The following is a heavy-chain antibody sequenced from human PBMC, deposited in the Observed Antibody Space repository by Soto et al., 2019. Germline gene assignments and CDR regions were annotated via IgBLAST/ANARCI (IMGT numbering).Heavy chain of an antibody. CDR1: GFTFKYYA. J-gene: IGHJ4*02. V-gene: IGHV3-23*01. D-gene: IGHD4-17*01. Sequence: GGSLRLSCAASGFTFKYYAMSWVRQAPGKGLEWVSSISDSGSKTYYAASVKGRLTVSRDNSKDTLYIQMSSLRAEDTAVYYCAKPGNYGEYIAFFDEWGQGALVTVSS. CDR2: ISDSGSKT. CDR3: AKPGNYGEYIAFFDE.